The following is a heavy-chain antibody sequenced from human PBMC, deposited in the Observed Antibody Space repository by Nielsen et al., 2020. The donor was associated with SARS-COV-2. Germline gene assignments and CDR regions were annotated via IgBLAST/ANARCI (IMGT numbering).Heavy chain of an antibody. D-gene: IGHD3-10*02. Sequence: SETLSLTCTVSGGLISSGGYYWSWTRQSPGKGLEWIGYIYYGGRDHYNPSLKSRISMSIDTSRNQFSLKLTSMTAADTAVYYCGRGRLTVWGDPWGPGTQVTVSS. CDR3: GRGRLTVWGDP. CDR2: IYYGGRD. CDR1: GGLISSGGYY. V-gene: IGHV4-30-4*01. J-gene: IGHJ5*02.